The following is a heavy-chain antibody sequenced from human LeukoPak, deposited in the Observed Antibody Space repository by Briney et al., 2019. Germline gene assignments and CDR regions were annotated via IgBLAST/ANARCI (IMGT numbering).Heavy chain of an antibody. CDR3: TRNYGDYVDYYYYYMDV. D-gene: IGHD4-17*01. CDR2: IYYSGST. J-gene: IGHJ6*03. CDR1: GGSINKYF. V-gene: IGHV4-59*01. Sequence: PSETLSLTCTVSGGSINKYFWSWIRQPPGKRLEWLGYIYYSGSTNYNPSLEGRATISIDTSKNEFSLKLTSVTAADTAVYYCTRNYGDYVDYYYYYMDVWGKGTPVTISS.